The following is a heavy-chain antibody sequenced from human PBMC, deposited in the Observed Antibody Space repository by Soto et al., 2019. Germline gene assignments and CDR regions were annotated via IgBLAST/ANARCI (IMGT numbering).Heavy chain of an antibody. CDR3: ARRYSNYVLDYYYMDV. Sequence: GESLKISCKGSGYSFTSYWIGWVRQMPGKSLERIGIIYPGDSDTRYSPSFQGQVTISADKSISTAYLQWSSLKASDTAMYYCARRYSNYVLDYYYMDVWGKGTTVTVSS. J-gene: IGHJ6*03. CDR2: IYPGDSDT. V-gene: IGHV5-51*01. D-gene: IGHD4-4*01. CDR1: GYSFTSYW.